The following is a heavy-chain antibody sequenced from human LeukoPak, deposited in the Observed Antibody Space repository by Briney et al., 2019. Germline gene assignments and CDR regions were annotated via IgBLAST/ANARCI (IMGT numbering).Heavy chain of an antibody. CDR3: ARDVLGY. J-gene: IGHJ4*02. Sequence: ASVKVSCKASGYIFADYYIHWVRQAPGQGLEWMGWINPNSGGTNYAQKFQGRVTMTRDTSISTAYMELSRLRSDDTAVYYCARDVLGYWGQGTLVTVSS. CDR1: GYIFADYY. V-gene: IGHV1-2*02. CDR2: INPNSGGT. D-gene: IGHD7-27*01.